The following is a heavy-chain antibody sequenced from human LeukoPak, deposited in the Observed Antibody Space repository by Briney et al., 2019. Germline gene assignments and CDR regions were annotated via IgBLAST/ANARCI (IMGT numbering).Heavy chain of an antibody. V-gene: IGHV4-39*01. CDR3: ARRGANWNFDY. CDR1: GGSISSSSYY. D-gene: IGHD1-1*01. J-gene: IGHJ4*02. Sequence: PSETLSLTCTVSGGSISSSSYYWGWIRQPPGKGLEWIGSIYYSGSTYYNPSLKSRVTISVDTSKNQFSLKLSSVTAADTAVYYCARRGANWNFDYWGQGTLVTVSS. CDR2: IYYSGST.